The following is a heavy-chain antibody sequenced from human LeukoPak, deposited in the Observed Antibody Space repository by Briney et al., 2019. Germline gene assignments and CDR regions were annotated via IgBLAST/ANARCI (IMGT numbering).Heavy chain of an antibody. D-gene: IGHD5-18*01. CDR1: GGTFSSYA. CDR2: IIPIFGTA. V-gene: IGHV1-69*13. J-gene: IGHJ4*02. CDR3: ARDRSDTAMAHYFDY. Sequence: SVKVSCKASGGTFSSYAISWVRQAPGQGLEWMGGIIPIFGTANYAQKFQGRVTITADESTSTAYMELSSLRSEDTAVYYCARDRSDTAMAHYFDYWGQGTLVTVSS.